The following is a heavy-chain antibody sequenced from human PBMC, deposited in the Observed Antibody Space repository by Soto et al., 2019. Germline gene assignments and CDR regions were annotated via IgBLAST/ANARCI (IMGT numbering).Heavy chain of an antibody. D-gene: IGHD5-18*01. Sequence: SETLSLTCTVSGGSISSYYWSLIRQPPGKGLEWIGYIYYSGSTNYNPSLKSRVTISVDTSKNQFSLKLSSVTAADTAVYYCARGGRGYSYGYFDYWGQGTLVTVSS. CDR3: ARGGRGYSYGYFDY. CDR2: IYYSGST. V-gene: IGHV4-59*01. CDR1: GGSISSYY. J-gene: IGHJ4*02.